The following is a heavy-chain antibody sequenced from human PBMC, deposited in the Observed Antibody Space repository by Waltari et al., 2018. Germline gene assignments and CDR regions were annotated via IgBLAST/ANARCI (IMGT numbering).Heavy chain of an antibody. CDR3: ATWRWGQSEFDY. Sequence: EAQLVESGGKLVQPGGSLRLSCVASGFTFRRHWMSWVVQAPGRGLEGVAPIKEDGRDKHYVDSVRGRVTISRDNANDSLYLQMNSLRAEDTAVYYCATWRWGQSEFDYWGQGTLVTVSS. J-gene: IGHJ4*02. D-gene: IGHD7-27*01. CDR1: GFTFRRHW. V-gene: IGHV3-7*01. CDR2: IKEDGRDK.